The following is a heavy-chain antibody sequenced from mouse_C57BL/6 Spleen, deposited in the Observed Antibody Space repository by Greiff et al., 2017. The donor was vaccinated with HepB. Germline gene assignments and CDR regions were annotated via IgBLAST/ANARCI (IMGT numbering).Heavy chain of an antibody. J-gene: IGHJ4*01. CDR3: AREGVANWAYYYAMDY. V-gene: IGHV1-72*01. D-gene: IGHD4-1*01. Sequence: QVQLKQPGAELVKPGASVKLSCKASGYTFTSYWMHWVKQRPGRGLEWIGRIDPNSGGTKYNEKFKSKATLTVDKPSSTAYMQLSSLTSEDSAVYYCAREGVANWAYYYAMDYWGQGTSVTVAS. CDR2: IDPNSGGT. CDR1: GYTFTSYW.